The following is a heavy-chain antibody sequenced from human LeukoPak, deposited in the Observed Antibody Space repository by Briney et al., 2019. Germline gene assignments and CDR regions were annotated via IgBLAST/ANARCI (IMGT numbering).Heavy chain of an antibody. Sequence: GGSLRLSCAASGFTFSSYGMRWVRQAPGKGLEWVAVISYDGSNKYYADSVKGRFTISRDNSKNMLYLQMNSLRAEDTAVYYCAKEMYYYDSSGFSLYYYYGMDVWGQGTTVTVSS. CDR2: ISYDGSNK. CDR3: AKEMYYYDSSGFSLYYYYGMDV. J-gene: IGHJ6*02. V-gene: IGHV3-30*18. D-gene: IGHD3-22*01. CDR1: GFTFSSYG.